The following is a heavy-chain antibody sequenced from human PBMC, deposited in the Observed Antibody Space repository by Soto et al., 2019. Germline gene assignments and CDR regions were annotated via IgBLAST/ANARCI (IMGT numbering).Heavy chain of an antibody. CDR2: IYPGDSDT. J-gene: IGHJ3*02. V-gene: IGHV5-51*01. CDR1: GYSFTSYW. Sequence: GESLKISCKGSGYSFTSYWIGWVRQMPGKGLEWMGIIYPGDSDTRYSPSFQGQVTISADKSISTAYLQWSSLKASDTAMYYCARPPLRYFDWLLPQDAFDIWGQGTMVTVSS. CDR3: ARPPLRYFDWLLPQDAFDI. D-gene: IGHD3-9*01.